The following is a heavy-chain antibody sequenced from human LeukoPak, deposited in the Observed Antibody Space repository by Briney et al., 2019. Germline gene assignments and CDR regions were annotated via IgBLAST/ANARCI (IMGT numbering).Heavy chain of an antibody. Sequence: GGSLRLSCAASGFTFSSYWMSWVRQAPGKGLEWVANIKQDGSEKYYVDSVKGRFTISRDNAKNSLYLQMNSLRAEDTAVYYCAREHYYDSSGEGQAYDAFDIWGQGTMVTVSS. J-gene: IGHJ3*02. CDR3: AREHYYDSSGEGQAYDAFDI. CDR1: GFTFSSYW. CDR2: IKQDGSEK. D-gene: IGHD3-22*01. V-gene: IGHV3-7*01.